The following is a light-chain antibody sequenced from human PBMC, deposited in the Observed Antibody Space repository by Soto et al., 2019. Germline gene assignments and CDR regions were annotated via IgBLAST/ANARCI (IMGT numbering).Light chain of an antibody. CDR1: QSVSSN. J-gene: IGKJ1*01. CDR3: QQHNNWPPGKT. V-gene: IGKV3-15*01. CDR2: DAS. Sequence: EIVMTQSPATLSVSPGERATLSCRASQSVSSNLAWYQQKPGQAPRLLIYDASTRATGIPARFSGSGSGTEFTLTISNLQSEDFAVYYCQQHNNWPPGKTLGQGTKVEIK.